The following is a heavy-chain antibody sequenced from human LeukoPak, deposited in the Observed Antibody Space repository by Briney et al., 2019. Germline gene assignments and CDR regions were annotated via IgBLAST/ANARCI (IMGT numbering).Heavy chain of an antibody. Sequence: PGGSLRLSCAASGFTFSNAWMSWVRQAPGKGLEWVGRIKSKTDGGTTDYAAPVKGRFTISRDDSKNTLYLQMNSLKTEDTAVYYCARAYSGYDSWPTGVDYWGQGTLVTVSS. CDR1: GFTFSNAW. V-gene: IGHV3-15*01. CDR2: IKSKTDGGTT. J-gene: IGHJ4*02. D-gene: IGHD5-12*01. CDR3: ARAYSGYDSWPTGVDY.